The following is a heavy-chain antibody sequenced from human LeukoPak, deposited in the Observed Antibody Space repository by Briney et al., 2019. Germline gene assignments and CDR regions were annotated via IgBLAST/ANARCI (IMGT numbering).Heavy chain of an antibody. CDR1: GGSFSGYY. CDR2: INHSGST. CDR3: ARGVRGGNGLFSFDI. Sequence: PSETLSLTCAVYGGSFSGYYWSWIRQPPGKGLEWIGEINHSGSTNYNPSLKSRVTISVDTSKNQFSLKLSSVTAADTAVYYCARGVRGGNGLFSFDIWGQGIMVTVSS. J-gene: IGHJ3*02. D-gene: IGHD2-21*02. V-gene: IGHV4-34*01.